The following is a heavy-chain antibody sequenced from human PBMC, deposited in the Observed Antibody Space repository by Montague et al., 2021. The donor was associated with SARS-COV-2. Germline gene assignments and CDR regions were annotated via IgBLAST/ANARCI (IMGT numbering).Heavy chain of an antibody. Sequence: SLRLSCAASGFTFSSYSMNWVRQAPGKGLEWVSSISSSSSYIYYADSVEGRFTISRDNAKNSLYLQMNSLRAEDTAVYYCARGGLRYCSGGSCRTKDGMDVWGQGTTVTVSS. CDR3: ARGGLRYCSGGSCRTKDGMDV. CDR1: GFTFSSYS. CDR2: ISSSSSYI. V-gene: IGHV3-21*01. D-gene: IGHD2-15*01. J-gene: IGHJ6*02.